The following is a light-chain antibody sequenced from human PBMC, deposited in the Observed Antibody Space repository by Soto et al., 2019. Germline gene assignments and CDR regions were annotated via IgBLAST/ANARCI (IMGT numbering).Light chain of an antibody. CDR2: DAS. J-gene: IGKJ5*01. CDR3: QQYGISLIT. V-gene: IGKV3-20*01. Sequence: ENVLTQSPATLSLSPGEGATLSCRASQSINTYLAWYQQKPGQAPRLLIYDASKRATGIPDRFSGSGSGTDFTLTINSLEPEDFAVYYCQQYGISLITFGQGTRLEIK. CDR1: QSINTY.